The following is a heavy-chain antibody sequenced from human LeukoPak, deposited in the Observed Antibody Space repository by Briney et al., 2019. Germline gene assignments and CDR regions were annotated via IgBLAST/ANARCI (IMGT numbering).Heavy chain of an antibody. V-gene: IGHV4-39*01. D-gene: IGHD5-18*01. Sequence: SETLSLTCTVSGGSISSSSAYWGWIRQPPGKGLEWIGSIYYSKNTYYNPSLKSRVTISADTSKNQSSLTLGSVSATDTAVYYCVSPRGFSYGYFDYWGQGTLVTVSS. CDR3: VSPRGFSYGYFDY. J-gene: IGHJ4*02. CDR2: IYYSKNT. CDR1: GGSISSSSAY.